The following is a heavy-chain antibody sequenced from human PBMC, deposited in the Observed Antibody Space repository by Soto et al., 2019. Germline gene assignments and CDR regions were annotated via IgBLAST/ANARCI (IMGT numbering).Heavy chain of an antibody. CDR2: MWYDGTNG. V-gene: IGHV3-33*01. CDR3: ARGYSSAWSEDEAVFDY. CDR1: GFSLSNYV. D-gene: IGHD6-19*01. Sequence: QLQLVESGGGVVQPGRSLRISCSASGFSLSNYVMHWVRQAPGKGPEWVAVMWYDGTNGYYADSVKGRVTISRDNSNGPLFLQMNNLRAEDAAVYYCARGYSSAWSEDEAVFDYWGQGTLVTVSP. J-gene: IGHJ4*02.